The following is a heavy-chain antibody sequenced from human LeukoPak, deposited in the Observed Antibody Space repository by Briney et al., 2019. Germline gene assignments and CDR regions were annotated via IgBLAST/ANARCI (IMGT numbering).Heavy chain of an antibody. D-gene: IGHD3-3*01. CDR2: ISGSGGST. CDR1: GFTFSSYA. V-gene: IGHV3-23*01. Sequence: GGSLRLSCAASGFTFSSYAMSWVRQAPGKGLEWVSAISGSGGSTYYADSVKGRFTIYRDNSKNTLYLQMNSLRAEDTAEYYCAKDREVRFLEWLFPYFDYWGQGTLVTVSS. J-gene: IGHJ4*02. CDR3: AKDREVRFLEWLFPYFDY.